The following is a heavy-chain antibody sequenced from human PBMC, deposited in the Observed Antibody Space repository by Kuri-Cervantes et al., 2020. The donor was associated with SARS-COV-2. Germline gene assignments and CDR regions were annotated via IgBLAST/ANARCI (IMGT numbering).Heavy chain of an antibody. Sequence: SETLSLTCAVYGGSFSGYYWSWIRQPPGKGLEWIGEINHSGSTNYNPSLKSRVTISVDTSKNQFSLKLSSVTAADTAVYYCARGRGEGYCSGGSCYPGGKDYYYYYGMDVWGQGTTVTVSS. J-gene: IGHJ6*02. D-gene: IGHD2-15*01. V-gene: IGHV4-34*01. CDR1: GGSFSGYY. CDR3: ARGRGEGYCSGGSCYPGGKDYYYYYGMDV. CDR2: INHSGST.